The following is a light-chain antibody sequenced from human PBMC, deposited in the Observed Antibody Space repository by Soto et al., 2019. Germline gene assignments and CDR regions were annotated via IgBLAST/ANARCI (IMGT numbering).Light chain of an antibody. J-gene: IGLJ1*01. V-gene: IGLV1-40*01. CDR2: GTT. Sequence: QPVLTQTPSVSGAPGQRVTISCTGRSSNIGAGYDVHWYQHLPGTAPKLLIYGTTNRPSGVPDRFSGSKSGISASLAITGLQAEDEADYYCHSYDSSLSASVFGAGTKLTVL. CDR1: SSNIGAGYD. CDR3: HSYDSSLSASV.